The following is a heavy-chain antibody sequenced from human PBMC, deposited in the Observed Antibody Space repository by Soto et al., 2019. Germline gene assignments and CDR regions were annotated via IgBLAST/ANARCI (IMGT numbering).Heavy chain of an antibody. Sequence: GGSLRLSCAASGFTFSSYSMNWVRQAPGKGLEWVSYISSSSSTIYYADSVKGRFTISRDNAKNSLYLQMNSLRDEDTAVYYCARDRYYYGSGSYSNWFDPWGQGTLVTVSS. CDR1: GFTFSSYS. D-gene: IGHD3-10*01. V-gene: IGHV3-48*02. CDR2: ISSSSSTI. J-gene: IGHJ5*02. CDR3: ARDRYYYGSGSYSNWFDP.